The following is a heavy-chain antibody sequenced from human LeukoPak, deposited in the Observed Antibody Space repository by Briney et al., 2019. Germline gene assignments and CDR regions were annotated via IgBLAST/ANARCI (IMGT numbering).Heavy chain of an antibody. CDR3: ARTAVAGIVYYYYMDV. CDR1: GGSISSSSYY. J-gene: IGHJ6*03. Sequence: SETLSLTCTVSGGSISSSSYYWGWIRQPPGKGLEWIGSIYYSGSTYYNPSLKSRVTISVDTSKNQFSLKLSSVTAADTAVYYCARTAVAGIVYYYYMDVWGKGTTVTVSS. CDR2: IYYSGST. D-gene: IGHD6-19*01. V-gene: IGHV4-39*07.